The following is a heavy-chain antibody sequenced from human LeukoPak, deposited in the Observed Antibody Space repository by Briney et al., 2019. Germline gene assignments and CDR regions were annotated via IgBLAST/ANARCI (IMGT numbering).Heavy chain of an antibody. J-gene: IGHJ4*02. Sequence: PGGSLRLSCAASGFPFSSYWMSWVRKAPGKGLEWAANIKQDGSDKYYVDSVKGRFTISRDNAKNSLYLQLNSLRADDTAVYYCARLTGTTGFDYWGQGTLVTVSS. V-gene: IGHV3-7*01. CDR1: GFPFSSYW. CDR3: ARLTGTTGFDY. D-gene: IGHD1-1*01. CDR2: IKQDGSDK.